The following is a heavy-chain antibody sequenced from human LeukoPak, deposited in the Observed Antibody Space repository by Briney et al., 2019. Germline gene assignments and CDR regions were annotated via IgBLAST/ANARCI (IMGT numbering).Heavy chain of an antibody. J-gene: IGHJ5*02. CDR3: ARQANCGGDCYSFDP. V-gene: IGHV4-38-2*01. CDR2: ISHSGST. CDR1: GYSISSYYH. Sequence: PSETLSLTCAVSGYSISSYYHWGWIRQPPGKRLEWIGSISHSGSTYYNPSLKSRVTISVDPSKNLFSLKLSSVTASDTAVYYCARQANCGGDCYSFDPWGQGTLVTVSS. D-gene: IGHD2-21*01.